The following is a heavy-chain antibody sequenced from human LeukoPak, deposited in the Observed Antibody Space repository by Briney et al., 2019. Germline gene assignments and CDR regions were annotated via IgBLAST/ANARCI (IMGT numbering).Heavy chain of an antibody. J-gene: IGHJ4*02. CDR3: ARVGTGQQLDY. D-gene: IGHD6-13*01. CDR2: ITNNGVNT. CDR1: GFAFSGYA. Sequence: GGSLRLSCAASGFAFSGYAMHWVRQAPGKGLAYVSAITNNGVNTYYTNSVKGRFTISRDNSKNTLYLQMDSLRAEDMAVYYCARVGTGQQLDYWGQGTLATVSS. V-gene: IGHV3-64*01.